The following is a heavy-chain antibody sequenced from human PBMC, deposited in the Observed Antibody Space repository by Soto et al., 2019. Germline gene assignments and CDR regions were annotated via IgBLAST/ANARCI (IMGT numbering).Heavy chain of an antibody. CDR1: GFTFSDYY. V-gene: IGHV3-11*06. CDR3: ARDRGTGTPHNFHYSGMDV. CDR2: VSSSFSYT. D-gene: IGHD1-1*01. Sequence: GGSLRLSCAASGFTFSDYYMSWIRQAPGKGLEWVSYVSSSFSYTSYADSVKGRFTISRDNAKKSLYLEMHSLRAEDTAVYYCARDRGTGTPHNFHYSGMDVWGQGTTVTVSS. J-gene: IGHJ6*02.